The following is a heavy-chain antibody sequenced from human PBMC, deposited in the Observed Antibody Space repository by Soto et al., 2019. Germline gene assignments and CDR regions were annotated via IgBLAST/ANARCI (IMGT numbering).Heavy chain of an antibody. CDR3: VREGGDLGGSGVFDY. V-gene: IGHV3-48*01. D-gene: IGHD6-19*01. CDR2: ISRGGSSI. CDR1: GFTFSFYT. Sequence: EPQLVESGGGLVQPGGSLRLSCAASGFTFSFYTMNWVRQTPGKGLEWLAYISRGGSSIYYADSVKGRFTVSSDNANNSLSLQLNSLRREDTAVYYCVREGGDLGGSGVFDYWGQGTLFTVSS. J-gene: IGHJ4*02.